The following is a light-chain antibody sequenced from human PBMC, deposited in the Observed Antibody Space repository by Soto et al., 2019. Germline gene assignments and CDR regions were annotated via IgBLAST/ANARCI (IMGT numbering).Light chain of an antibody. V-gene: IGKV3-11*01. CDR3: QQRSTWPLT. J-gene: IGKJ4*01. Sequence: EIVLTQSPAILSMSPGERAPLSSRASQSISSHLAWYQQKPGQTPRLLMYDASNRATAVPARFSGSGSGTDFTLTISSLEPEDLAVYYCQQRSTWPLTFGGGTKVEIK. CDR2: DAS. CDR1: QSISSH.